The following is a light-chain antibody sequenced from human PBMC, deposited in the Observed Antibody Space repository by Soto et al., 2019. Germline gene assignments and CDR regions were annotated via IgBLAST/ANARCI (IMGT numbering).Light chain of an antibody. Sequence: QSVLTQPRSVSGSPGQSVTVSCIGTSSDVGDYNSVSWYQQHPGKAPKLMIYDVSKRPSGVPDRSSGSKSGNTASLTISGLQAEDEADYYCCSYVGGYSYVFGIGTKVTVL. CDR2: DVS. J-gene: IGLJ1*01. V-gene: IGLV2-11*01. CDR1: SSDVGDYNS. CDR3: CSYVGGYSYV.